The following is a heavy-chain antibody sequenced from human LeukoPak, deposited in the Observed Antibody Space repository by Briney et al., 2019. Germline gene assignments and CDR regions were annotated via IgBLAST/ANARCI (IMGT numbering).Heavy chain of an antibody. Sequence: SETLSLTCTVSGGSISSYYWSWIRQPPGKGLEWIGYIYYSGGTNYNPSLKSRVTISVDTSKKPFSLKLSSVTAADTAVYYCARHAYCGGACYSRPRAFDIWGQGTMVTASS. CDR1: GGSISSYY. D-gene: IGHD2-21*02. CDR2: IYYSGGT. J-gene: IGHJ3*02. CDR3: ARHAYCGGACYSRPRAFDI. V-gene: IGHV4-59*08.